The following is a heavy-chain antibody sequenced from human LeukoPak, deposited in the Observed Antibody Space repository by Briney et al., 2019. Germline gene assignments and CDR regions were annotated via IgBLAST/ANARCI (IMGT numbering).Heavy chain of an antibody. CDR3: ARDQSSSWYWFDP. CDR2: IYHSGTT. J-gene: IGHJ5*02. V-gene: IGHV4-30-2*01. Sequence: PSQTLSPTCAVSGGSISSGGYSWNWIRQPPGKGLEWIGYIYHSGTTYYNPSLKSRVTISVDRSKNQFSLKLSSVTAADTAVYYCARDQSSSWYWFDPWGQGTLVTVSS. CDR1: GGSISSGGYS. D-gene: IGHD6-13*01.